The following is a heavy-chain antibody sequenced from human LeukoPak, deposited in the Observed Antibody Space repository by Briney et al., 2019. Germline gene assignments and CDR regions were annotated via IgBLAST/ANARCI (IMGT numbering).Heavy chain of an antibody. J-gene: IGHJ3*02. D-gene: IGHD3-22*01. CDR1: GGSISSSSYY. Sequence: SETLSLTCTVSGGSISSSSYYWGWIRQPPGKGLEWIGNIYYIETTYYNPSLKSRVTISVDTSKSQFSLKLSSVTAADTAVYYCVYYYDSSGYYSGVTAFDIWGQGTMVTVSS. V-gene: IGHV4-39*01. CDR2: IYYIETT. CDR3: VYYYDSSGYYSGVTAFDI.